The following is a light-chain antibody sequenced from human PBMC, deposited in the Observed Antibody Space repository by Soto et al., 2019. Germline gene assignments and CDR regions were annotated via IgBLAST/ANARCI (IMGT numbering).Light chain of an antibody. CDR1: SGHSSYA. J-gene: IGLJ3*02. V-gene: IGLV4-69*01. Sequence: QPVLTQSPSASASLGASVKLTCTLSSGHSSYAIAWHQQQPEKGPRYLMKLNSDGSHRKGDGIPDRFSGSSSGAERYLTISSLQSEDEADYYCQTWGTGIWVFGGGTKLTVL. CDR2: LNSDGSH. CDR3: QTWGTGIWV.